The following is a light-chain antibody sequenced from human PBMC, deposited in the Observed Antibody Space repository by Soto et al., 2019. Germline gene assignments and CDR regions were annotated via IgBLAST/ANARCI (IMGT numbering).Light chain of an antibody. CDR1: QSVTSD. CDR3: QQYGSSPYT. Sequence: EMVMTQSPAILSVSPGERATLSCRASQSVTSDLAWYQQKPGQAPRLLIYGASTRATGIPARFSGSGSGTEFTLTISRLEPEDFAVYYCQQYGSSPYTFGQGTKLEIK. CDR2: GAS. V-gene: IGKV3-15*01. J-gene: IGKJ2*01.